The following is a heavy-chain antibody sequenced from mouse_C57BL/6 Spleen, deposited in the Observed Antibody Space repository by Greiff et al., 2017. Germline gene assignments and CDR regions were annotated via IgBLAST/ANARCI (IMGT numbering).Heavy chain of an antibody. CDR3: ARGSATVVATDY. V-gene: IGHV1-19*01. CDR2: INPYNGGT. CDR1: GYTFTDYY. D-gene: IGHD1-1*01. Sequence: VQLKESGPVLVKPGASVKMSCKASGYTFTDYYMNWVKQSHGKSLEWIGVINPYNGGTSYNQKFKGKATLTVDKSSSTAYMELNSLTSEDSAVYYCARGSATVVATDYWGQGTTLTVSS. J-gene: IGHJ2*01.